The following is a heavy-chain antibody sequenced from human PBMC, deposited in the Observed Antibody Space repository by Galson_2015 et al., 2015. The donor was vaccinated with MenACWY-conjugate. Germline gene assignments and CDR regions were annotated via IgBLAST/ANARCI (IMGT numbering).Heavy chain of an antibody. CDR2: ISKSGSPI. CDR3: ARVGTWIHQYFYYMDV. Sequence: SLRLSCAASGFTFTGYEFNWVRQAPGTGLEWLSYISKSGSPIYYADSAKGRFTISRDNIKKSLFLEMNSLRAGDTGVYYCARVGTWIHQYFYYMDVWGKGTTVTVSS. J-gene: IGHJ6*03. V-gene: IGHV3-48*03. CDR1: GFTFTGYE. D-gene: IGHD5-18*01.